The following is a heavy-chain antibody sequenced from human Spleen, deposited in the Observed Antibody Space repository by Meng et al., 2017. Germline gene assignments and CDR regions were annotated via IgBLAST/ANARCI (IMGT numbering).Heavy chain of an antibody. V-gene: IGHV4-4*02. J-gene: IGHJ4*02. CDR2: IYHSGST. Sequence: VQWEVSGPGLVKPSGNLSLTCGVSGGSISSSSWWTWVRQPPGKGLEWIGEIYHSGSTNYSPSLKSRATISVDTSQNNLSLKLSSVTAADSAVYYCARGPTTMAHDFDYWGQGTLVTVSS. CDR3: ARGPTTMAHDFDY. D-gene: IGHD4-11*01. CDR1: GGSISSSSW.